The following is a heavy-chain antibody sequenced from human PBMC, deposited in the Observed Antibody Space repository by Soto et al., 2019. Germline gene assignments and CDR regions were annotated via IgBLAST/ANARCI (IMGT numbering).Heavy chain of an antibody. CDR3: ARVTGANSMDV. J-gene: IGHJ6*03. CDR1: GGSISSGGYY. D-gene: IGHD1-26*01. CDR2: IYYSGST. Sequence: QVQLQESSPGLVKPSQTLSLTCTVSGGSISSGGYYWSWIRQHPGKGLEWIGYIYYSGSTYYNPSLKSRHTIALDTSKNQFSLKLSSVTAEDTAVYYCARVTGANSMDVWGKGTTVAVSS. V-gene: IGHV4-31*03.